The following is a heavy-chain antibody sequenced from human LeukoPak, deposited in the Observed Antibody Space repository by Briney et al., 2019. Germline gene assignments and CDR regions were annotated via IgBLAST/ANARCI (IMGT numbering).Heavy chain of an antibody. J-gene: IGHJ5*02. CDR2: INHSGST. CDR1: GGSFSGYY. Sequence: SETLSLTCAVYGGSFSGYYWSWIRQPPGKGLEWIGEINHSGSTNYNPSLKSRVTISVDTSKNQFPLKLSSVTAADTAVYYCASGYCSSTSCYTNWFDPWGQGTLVTVSS. D-gene: IGHD2-2*02. V-gene: IGHV4-34*01. CDR3: ASGYCSSTSCYTNWFDP.